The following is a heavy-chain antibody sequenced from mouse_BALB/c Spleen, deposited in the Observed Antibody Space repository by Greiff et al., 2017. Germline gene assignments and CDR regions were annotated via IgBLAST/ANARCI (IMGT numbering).Heavy chain of an antibody. CDR3: TRAVKDYYAMDY. V-gene: IGHV1-5*01. CDR1: GYTFTSYW. D-gene: IGHD1-3*01. Sequence: DVKLVESGTVLARPGASVKMSCKASGYTFTSYWMHWVKQRPGQGLEWIGAIYPGNSDTSYNQKFKGKAKLTAVTSTSTAYMELSSLTNEDSAVYYCTRAVKDYYAMDYWGQGTSVTVSS. CDR2: IYPGNSDT. J-gene: IGHJ4*01.